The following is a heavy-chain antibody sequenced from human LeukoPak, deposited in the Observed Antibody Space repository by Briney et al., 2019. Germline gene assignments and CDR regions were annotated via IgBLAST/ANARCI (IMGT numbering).Heavy chain of an antibody. V-gene: IGHV4-59*01. CDR2: IYSSGNT. J-gene: IGHJ4*02. CDR1: GGSISSYY. D-gene: IGHD2-2*01. Sequence: SETLSLTCTVSGGSISSYYWSWIRQPPGKGLEWIGYIYSSGNTDYNPSLKSRVTISVDTSKNQFSLRLNSVTAADTAVYYCVRDQRSTSCYDYWGQGTLVTVSS. CDR3: VRDQRSTSCYDY.